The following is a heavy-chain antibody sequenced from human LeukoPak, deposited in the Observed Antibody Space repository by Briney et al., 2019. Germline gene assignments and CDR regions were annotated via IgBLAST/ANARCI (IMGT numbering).Heavy chain of an antibody. D-gene: IGHD5-12*01. CDR2: INPNSGGT. Sequence: GSVKVSCKASRYTFTTYYIHWVRQAPGQGLEWMGWINPNSGGTNYAQKFQGRVTITADESTSTAYMELSSLRSEDTAVYYCARDSGYDYDWFDPWGRGTLVTVSS. V-gene: IGHV1-2*02. J-gene: IGHJ5*02. CDR3: ARDSGYDYDWFDP. CDR1: RYTFTTYY.